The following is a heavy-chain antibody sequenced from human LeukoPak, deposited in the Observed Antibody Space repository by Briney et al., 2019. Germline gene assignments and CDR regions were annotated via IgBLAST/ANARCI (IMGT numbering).Heavy chain of an antibody. V-gene: IGHV1-69*13. J-gene: IGHJ3*02. Sequence: SVKVSCKASGGTFSSYAISWVRQAPGQGLEWMGGIIPIFGTANYAQRFQGRVTITADESTSTAYMELSSLRSENTAVYYCARDRVIAPSRENALDIWGQGTMVTVSS. CDR1: GGTFSSYA. D-gene: IGHD3-10*01. CDR2: IIPIFGTA. CDR3: ARDRVIAPSRENALDI.